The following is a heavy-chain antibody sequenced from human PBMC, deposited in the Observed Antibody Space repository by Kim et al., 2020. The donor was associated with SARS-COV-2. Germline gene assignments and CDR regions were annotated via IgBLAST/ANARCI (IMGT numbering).Heavy chain of an antibody. V-gene: IGHV3-30*18. D-gene: IGHD3-10*01. CDR1: GFTFSSYG. Sequence: GGSLRLSCAASGFTFSSYGMHWVRQAPGKGLEWVAAISYDGSNKYYADSVKGRFTISRDNSKNTVYLQMNSQRAEDTAVYYFVKAHRYRMVRGGIDYWGHGTLVTASS. J-gene: IGHJ4*01. CDR3: VKAHRYRMVRGGIDY. CDR2: ISYDGSNK.